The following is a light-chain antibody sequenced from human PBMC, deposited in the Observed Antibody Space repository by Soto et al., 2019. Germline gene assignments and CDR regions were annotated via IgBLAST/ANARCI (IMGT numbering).Light chain of an antibody. CDR2: GAS. CDR3: QQYNNWPPIL. CDR1: QSVSSN. J-gene: IGKJ3*01. Sequence: EIVMTQSPATLSVSPGERATLSCRASQSVSSNLAWYQQKPGQAPRLLIYGASTRATGIPARFGGSGSGTEFTLTISSLQSEDFAVYYCQQYNNWPPILFGPGTKVDIK. V-gene: IGKV3-15*01.